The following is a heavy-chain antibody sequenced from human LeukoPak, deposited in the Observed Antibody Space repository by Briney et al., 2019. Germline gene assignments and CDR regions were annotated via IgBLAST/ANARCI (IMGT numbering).Heavy chain of an antibody. Sequence: PSETLSLTCAVSGGSISSGGYSWSWIRQPPGKGLEWIGYTYHSGSTYYNPSLKSRVTISVDRSKNQFSLKLSSVTAADTAVYYCARVAHYYDSKSFDYWGQGTLVTVSS. CDR3: ARVAHYYDSKSFDY. J-gene: IGHJ4*02. CDR1: GGSISSGGYS. CDR2: TYHSGST. D-gene: IGHD3-22*01. V-gene: IGHV4-30-2*01.